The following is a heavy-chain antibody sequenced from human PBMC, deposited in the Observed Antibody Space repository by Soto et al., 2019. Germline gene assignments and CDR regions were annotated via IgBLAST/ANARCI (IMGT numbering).Heavy chain of an antibody. V-gene: IGHV4-31*03. D-gene: IGHD4-17*01. CDR3: ARARYDYGGKIQWYFDY. Sequence: PSETLSLTCTVSGGSISSGGYYWSWIRQHPGKGLEWIGYIYYSGSTYYNPSPKSRVTISVDTSKNQFSLKLSSVTAADTAVYYCARARYDYGGKIQWYFDYWGQGTLVTVSS. J-gene: IGHJ4*02. CDR1: GGSISSGGYY. CDR2: IYYSGST.